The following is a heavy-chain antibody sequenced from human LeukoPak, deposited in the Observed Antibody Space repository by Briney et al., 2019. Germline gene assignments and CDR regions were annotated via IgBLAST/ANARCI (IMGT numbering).Heavy chain of an antibody. CDR3: ARAYYYDSRVYYYAFPDY. CDR1: GFNFDDYG. J-gene: IGHJ4*02. D-gene: IGHD3-22*01. CDR2: INWSGSST. Sequence: GGSLRLSCAASGFNFDDYGMTWVRQAPGRGLEWVSGINWSGSSTNYADSVKGRFTISRESAKNSLYLQMNGLRAEDTALYYCARAYYYDSRVYYYAFPDYWGQGTLVTVSS. V-gene: IGHV3-20*04.